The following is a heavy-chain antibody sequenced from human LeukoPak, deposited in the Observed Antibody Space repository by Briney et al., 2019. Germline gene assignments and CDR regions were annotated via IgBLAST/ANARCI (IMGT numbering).Heavy chain of an antibody. CDR2: ITNSGGST. CDR3: AKESDSAGACDF. Sequence: GGSLRLSCAASGFTFSSYAMSWARQAPGKGLEWVSAITNSGGSTYYADSVKGRFTISRDNSKNTLYLQMNGLRAEDTAMYYCAKESDSAGACDFWGQGTLVTVSS. J-gene: IGHJ4*02. CDR1: GFTFSSYA. D-gene: IGHD2-21*02. V-gene: IGHV3-23*01.